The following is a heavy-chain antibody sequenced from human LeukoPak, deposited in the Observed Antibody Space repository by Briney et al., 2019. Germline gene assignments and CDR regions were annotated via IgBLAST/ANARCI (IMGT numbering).Heavy chain of an antibody. V-gene: IGHV1-24*01. D-gene: IGHD3-22*01. J-gene: IGHJ4*02. CDR2: FDPEDGET. CDR3: ARVRTDYYDSSGPSQSVPYYFDY. Sequence: ASVKVSCKVSGHTLTELSMHWVRQAPGKGLEWMGGFDPEDGETIYAQKFQGRVTMTEDTSTDTAYMELSSLRSEDTAVYYCARVRTDYYDSSGPSQSVPYYFDYWGQGTLVTVSS. CDR1: GHTLTELS.